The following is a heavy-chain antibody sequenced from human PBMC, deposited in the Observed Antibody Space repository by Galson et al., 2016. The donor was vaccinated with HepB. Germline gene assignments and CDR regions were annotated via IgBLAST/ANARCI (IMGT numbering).Heavy chain of an antibody. CDR3: ARDYSYGNTGPVFDK. D-gene: IGHD5-24*01. Sequence: SLRLSCAVSGFTFSGFDMHWVLQAPGKGPDWVSRISFDGRKQDYTTSVKGRITISRENSGNTLYLQMHNLRAEDTAVYFCARDYSYGNTGPVFDKSGQGTLVTVSS. V-gene: IGHV3-30*03. CDR1: GFTFSGFD. CDR2: ISFDGRKQ. J-gene: IGHJ4*02.